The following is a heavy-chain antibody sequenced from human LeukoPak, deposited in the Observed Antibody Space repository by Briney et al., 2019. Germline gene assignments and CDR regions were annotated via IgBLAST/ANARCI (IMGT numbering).Heavy chain of an antibody. D-gene: IGHD4-23*01. Sequence: AGGSLRLSCAASGFSVSAYWMSWVRQAPGKGLEWVANIKQDGSEKFYVDSVKGRFTISRDNAKNSLYLQMNSLRAEDTAVYYCARTVGSTPFGYWGQGTLVTVSS. CDR2: IKQDGSEK. V-gene: IGHV3-7*01. CDR1: GFSVSAYW. CDR3: ARTVGSTPFGY. J-gene: IGHJ4*02.